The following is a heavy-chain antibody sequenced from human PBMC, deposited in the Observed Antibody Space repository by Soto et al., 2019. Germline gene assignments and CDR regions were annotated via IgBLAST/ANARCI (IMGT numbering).Heavy chain of an antibody. D-gene: IGHD6-19*01. Sequence: QVQLVESGGGVVQPGRSLRLSCVASGFIFSNYGMHWVRQAPGKGLEWVAVMSYDGSNKYYADSVKGRFTISRDNSKKKVYMQMNSLRREDTAVYYCAKDQGSAWFLSDYWGQGTLVTVSP. J-gene: IGHJ4*02. CDR3: AKDQGSAWFLSDY. CDR2: MSYDGSNK. CDR1: GFIFSNYG. V-gene: IGHV3-30*18.